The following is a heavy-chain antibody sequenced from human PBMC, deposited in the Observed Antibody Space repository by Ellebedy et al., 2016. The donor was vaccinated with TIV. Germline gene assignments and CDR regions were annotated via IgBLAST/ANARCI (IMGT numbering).Heavy chain of an antibody. J-gene: IGHJ4*02. CDR1: GGSISSGGYY. CDR2: IYYSGST. V-gene: IGHV4-39*01. D-gene: IGHD3-9*01. Sequence: SETLSLTXTVSGGSISSGGYYWSWIRQPPGKGLEWIGSIYYSGSTYYNPSLKSRVTISVDTSKNQFSLKLSSVTAADTAVYYCARHYDILTGEFDYWGQGTLVTVSS. CDR3: ARHYDILTGEFDY.